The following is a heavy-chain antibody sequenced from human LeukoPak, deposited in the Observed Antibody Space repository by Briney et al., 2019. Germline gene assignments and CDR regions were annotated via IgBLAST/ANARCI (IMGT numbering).Heavy chain of an antibody. Sequence: GESLKISCKGSGYSFTSYWIGWVRQMPGKGLEWMGIIYPGDSDTRYSPSFQGQVTISADKSISTAYLQWSSLKASDTAMYYCARTYYYDSRGYQTNFDYWGQGTLVTVSS. CDR1: GYSFTSYW. J-gene: IGHJ4*02. CDR2: IYPGDSDT. D-gene: IGHD3-22*01. CDR3: ARTYYYDSRGYQTNFDY. V-gene: IGHV5-51*01.